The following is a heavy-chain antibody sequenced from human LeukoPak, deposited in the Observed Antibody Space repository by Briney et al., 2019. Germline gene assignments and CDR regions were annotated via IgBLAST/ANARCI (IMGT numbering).Heavy chain of an antibody. CDR2: IWYDGSNK. Sequence: LPGRSLRLSCAASGFTFSSYGMHWVRQAPGKGLEWVAVIWYDGSNKYYADSVKGRFTISGDKSKNTLYLQMNSLRPEDTAFYYCARGPGPIAGAKNPFDIWGQGTMVTVSS. J-gene: IGHJ3*02. CDR1: GFTFSSYG. V-gene: IGHV3-33*01. D-gene: IGHD1-26*01. CDR3: ARGPGPIAGAKNPFDI.